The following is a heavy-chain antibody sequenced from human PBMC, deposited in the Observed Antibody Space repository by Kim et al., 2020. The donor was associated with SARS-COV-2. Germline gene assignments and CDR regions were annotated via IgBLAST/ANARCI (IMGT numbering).Heavy chain of an antibody. V-gene: IGHV1-2*02. Sequence: ASVKVSCKASGYTFTGYYMHWVRQAPGQGLEWMGWINPNSGGTNYAQKFQGRVTMTRDTSISTAYMELSRLRSDDTAVYYCARKGRYFDWLEPPGMDVWGQGTTVTVSS. J-gene: IGHJ6*02. CDR2: INPNSGGT. D-gene: IGHD3-9*01. CDR3: ARKGRYFDWLEPPGMDV. CDR1: GYTFTGYY.